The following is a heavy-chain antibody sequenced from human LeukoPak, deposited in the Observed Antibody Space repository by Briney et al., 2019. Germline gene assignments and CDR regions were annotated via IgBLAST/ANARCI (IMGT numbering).Heavy chain of an antibody. J-gene: IGHJ4*02. V-gene: IGHV3-74*01. CDR1: GNYW. CDR3: AKDSWPGSKVRFDY. CDR2: INSDGSWT. Sequence: GGSLRLSCAASGNYWMHWVRQAPGKGLVWVSHINSDGSWTSYADSVKGRFTISKDNAKNTVYLQMNNLRAEDTAVYYCAKDSWPGSKVRFDYWGQGTLVTVSS. D-gene: IGHD2-21*01.